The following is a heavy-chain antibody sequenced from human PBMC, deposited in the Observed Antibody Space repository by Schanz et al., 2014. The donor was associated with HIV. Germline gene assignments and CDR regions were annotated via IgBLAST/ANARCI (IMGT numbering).Heavy chain of an antibody. CDR3: AKPEYDSRGNSQSHFDY. D-gene: IGHD3-22*01. CDR2: MSYDGIRK. CDR1: GFSFRTFG. V-gene: IGHV3-33*05. Sequence: QVHLVESGGGVVQPGRSLRLSCVASGFSFRTFGMHWVRQAPGKGLEWVAVMSYDGIRKNYADSVNGRFTISRDNSKNTLYLQMTTLRTEDTAVYYCAKPEYDSRGNSQSHFDYWGQGTLVTVSS. J-gene: IGHJ4*02.